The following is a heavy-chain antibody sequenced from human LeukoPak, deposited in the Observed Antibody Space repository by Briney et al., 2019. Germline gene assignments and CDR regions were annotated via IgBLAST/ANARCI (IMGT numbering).Heavy chain of an antibody. J-gene: IGHJ6*03. V-gene: IGHV4-39*07. CDR1: AGSISSSSYY. D-gene: IGHD3-3*01. CDR3: ARELRLTNYYYYMDV. Sequence: LETLSLTCTVSAGSISSSSYYWGCIRQPPRKGLEWIGSIYYSGSTYYNPSLKSRVTISVDTSKNQFSLKLSSVTAADTAVYYCARELRLTNYYYYMDVWGKGTTVTVSS. CDR2: IYYSGST.